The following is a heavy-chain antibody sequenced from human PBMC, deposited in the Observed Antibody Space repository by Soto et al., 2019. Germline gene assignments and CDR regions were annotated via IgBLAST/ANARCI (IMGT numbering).Heavy chain of an antibody. V-gene: IGHV3-53*02. D-gene: IGHD2-15*01. J-gene: IGHJ4*02. Sequence: EVKLIETGGDLIQPGGSLRLSCAVSGFSVTTNNINWVRQAPGKGLEWVSIIYGPEKTYYADSVRGRFTVSRDNSKNTVYLQMDSLRTEDSALYYCVRGGYDWGQGTLVTVSS. CDR1: GFSVTTNN. CDR3: VRGGYD. CDR2: IYGPEKT.